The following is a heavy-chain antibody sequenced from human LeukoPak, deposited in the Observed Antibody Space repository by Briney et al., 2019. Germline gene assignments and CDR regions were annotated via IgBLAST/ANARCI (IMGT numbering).Heavy chain of an antibody. D-gene: IGHD2-15*01. CDR2: IYYSGST. J-gene: IGHJ4*02. V-gene: IGHV4-59*08. CDR1: GGSISSYY. Sequence: PSETLSLTCTVSGGSISSYYWSWIRQPPGKGLEWIGYIYYSGSTNYNPSLKSRVTISVDTSKNQFSLKLSSVTAADTAVYYRARLSCSGGSCYRGPFDYWGQGTLVTVSS. CDR3: ARLSCSGGSCYRGPFDY.